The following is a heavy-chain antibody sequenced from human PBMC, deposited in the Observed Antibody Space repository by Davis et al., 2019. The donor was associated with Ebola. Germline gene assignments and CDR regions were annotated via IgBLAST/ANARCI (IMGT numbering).Heavy chain of an antibody. Sequence: SETLSLTCTVSGGSISSGDYYWSWIRQPPGTGLEWIGSIYYSGITYYNPSLKSRVTISVDTSKNQFSLKLTSVTAADTAVYYCARRAYGSSSWYYWGQGTLVTVSS. CDR3: ARRAYGSSSWYY. V-gene: IGHV4-39*01. CDR1: GGSISSGDYY. CDR2: IYYSGIT. J-gene: IGHJ4*02. D-gene: IGHD6-13*01.